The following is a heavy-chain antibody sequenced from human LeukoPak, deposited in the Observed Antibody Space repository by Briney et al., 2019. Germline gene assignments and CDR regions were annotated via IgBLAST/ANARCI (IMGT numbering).Heavy chain of an antibody. CDR1: GFTFSSYG. CDR3: AKDSWRSTTVTTRGIYYYYGMDV. J-gene: IGHJ6*02. Sequence: GGSLRLSCAASGFTFSSYGMHRVRQAPGKGLEWVAVISYDGSNKYYADSVKGRFTISRDNSKNTLYLQMNSLRAEDTAVYYCAKDSWRSTTVTTRGIYYYYGMDVWGQGTTVTVSS. V-gene: IGHV3-30*18. CDR2: ISYDGSNK. D-gene: IGHD4-17*01.